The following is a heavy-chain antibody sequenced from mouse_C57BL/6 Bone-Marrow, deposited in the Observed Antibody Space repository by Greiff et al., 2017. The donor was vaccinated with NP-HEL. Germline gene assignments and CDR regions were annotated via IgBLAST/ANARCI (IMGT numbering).Heavy chain of an antibody. V-gene: IGHV1-85*01. CDR1: GYTFTSYD. D-gene: IGHD2-12*01. J-gene: IGHJ2*01. CDR2: IYPRDGST. Sequence: QVHVKQSGPELVKPGASVKLSCKASGYTFTSYDINWVKQRPGQGLEWIGWIYPRDGSTKYNEKFKGKATLTVDTSSSTAYMELHSLTSEDSAVYFCARLRTGDYWGQGTTLTVSS. CDR3: ARLRTGDY.